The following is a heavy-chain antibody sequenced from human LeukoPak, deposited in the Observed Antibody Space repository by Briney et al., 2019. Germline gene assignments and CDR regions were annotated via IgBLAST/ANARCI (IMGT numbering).Heavy chain of an antibody. CDR2: IYDSGST. Sequence: PSETLSLTCTVAGGSISSQYWNWIRQPPGKGLEWIGHIYDSGSTKFNPSLKSRVTMSLDTSKKQFSLKLSSVTAADTAVYYCARTPTRGYSSSWYKSRNAFDIWGQGTMVTVSS. J-gene: IGHJ3*02. V-gene: IGHV4-59*11. CDR1: GGSISSQY. D-gene: IGHD6-13*01. CDR3: ARTPTRGYSSSWYKSRNAFDI.